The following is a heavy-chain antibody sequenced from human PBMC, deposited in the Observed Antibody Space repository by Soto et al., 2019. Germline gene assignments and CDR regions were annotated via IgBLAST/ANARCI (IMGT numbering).Heavy chain of an antibody. CDR1: GYTFSDYY. J-gene: IGHJ4*02. V-gene: IGHV1-2*02. CDR3: AREPATAKPEGVDF. D-gene: IGHD1-1*01. Sequence: ASVKVSCKASGYTFSDYYIHWVRQAPGQGLEWMGWINPNSGGTKYAPKFQGGVTMTRDTSITTAYMELSGLRSGDTAVYYCAREPATAKPEGVDFWGQGTLVTVSS. CDR2: INPNSGGT.